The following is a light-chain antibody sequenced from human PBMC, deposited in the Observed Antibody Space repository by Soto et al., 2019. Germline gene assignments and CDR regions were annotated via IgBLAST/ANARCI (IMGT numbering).Light chain of an antibody. CDR1: SSNIGSNV. CDR3: AAWDDSLNGPV. J-gene: IGLJ2*01. V-gene: IGLV1-44*01. CDR2: NNN. Sequence: QSVLTQPPSASGTPGQRVTISCSGSSSNIGSNVVNWYQHLPGAAPKLLIYNNNQRPSGVPDRLSGSKSDTSASLAISGLQSEDEADYYCAAWDDSLNGPVFGGGTKLTVL.